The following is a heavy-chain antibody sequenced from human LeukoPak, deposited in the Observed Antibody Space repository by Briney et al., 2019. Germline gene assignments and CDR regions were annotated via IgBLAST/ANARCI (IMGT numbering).Heavy chain of an antibody. CDR1: GFTLSDHY. J-gene: IGHJ4*01. CDR3: ASTPMGYYDSSGYNY. D-gene: IGHD3-22*01. Sequence: PGGSLTLSCAASGFTLSDHYMDWVRQAPGKGLEWVGRTRNKANSYTTAYAASVKGRFTISRDDSKNSLYLQMNSLKTEDTAVYYCASTPMGYYDSSGYNYWGQGTLVTVSS. V-gene: IGHV3-72*01. CDR2: TRNKANSYTT.